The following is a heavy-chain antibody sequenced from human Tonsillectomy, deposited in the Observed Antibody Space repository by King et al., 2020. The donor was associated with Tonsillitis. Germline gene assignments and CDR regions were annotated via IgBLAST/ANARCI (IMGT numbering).Heavy chain of an antibody. D-gene: IGHD2-15*01. CDR3: AKSQGDSPLLNFDY. CDR2: TSGSGGST. V-gene: IGHV3-23*01. J-gene: IGHJ4*02. Sequence: WVRQAPGKGLEWVAVTSGSGGSTYYADSVKGRFTISRDNSKNTLYLQMNSLRAEDTAVYYCAKSQGDSPLLNFDYLGQATMVTFYS.